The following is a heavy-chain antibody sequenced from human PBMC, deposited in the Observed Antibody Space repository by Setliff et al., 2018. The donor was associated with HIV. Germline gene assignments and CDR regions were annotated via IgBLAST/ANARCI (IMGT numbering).Heavy chain of an antibody. J-gene: IGHJ4*02. V-gene: IGHV4-59*08. CDR1: GGSISNYY. Sequence: SETLSLTCTVSGGSISNYYWNWIRQPPGKGLEWIGYIYASGSTNYSPSLKSRVTISVDTSKNQFSLKLKSVTAADTAVYFCARHVYSSGWGYVYHLDSWGQGTLVTVSS. CDR2: IYASGST. D-gene: IGHD6-19*01. CDR3: ARHVYSSGWGYVYHLDS.